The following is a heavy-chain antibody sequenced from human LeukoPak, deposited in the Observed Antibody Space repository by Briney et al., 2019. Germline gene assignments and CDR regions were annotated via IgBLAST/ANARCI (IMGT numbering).Heavy chain of an antibody. Sequence: SETLTLTCTVSGGAMNNYYWHWIRQPAGKGLEWIGRIYISGSTDYSPSLKSRVTMSVDTSKNQFSLNLISVTAADTAVYYCARALNPLPGTYYFDYWGQGTLVTVSS. CDR2: IYISGST. CDR3: ARALNPLPGTYYFDY. V-gene: IGHV4-4*07. J-gene: IGHJ4*02. D-gene: IGHD2-15*01. CDR1: GGAMNNYY.